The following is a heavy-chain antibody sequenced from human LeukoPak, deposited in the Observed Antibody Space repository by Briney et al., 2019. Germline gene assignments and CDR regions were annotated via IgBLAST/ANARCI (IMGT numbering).Heavy chain of an antibody. CDR1: GYTFSSYA. V-gene: IGHV3-23*01. CDR2: ISGSGRST. CDR3: AKDRTAPGRYCSSTSCFPFDS. Sequence: GGSLRLSCVVSGYTFSSYAISCVRHAPGKGLEWVSDISGSGRSTYYADSVKGRFTISRDNTKKTRNLQINSLRAEDTGVYYCAKDRTAPGRYCSSTSCFPFDSWGQGTLVTVSS. D-gene: IGHD2-2*01. J-gene: IGHJ5*01.